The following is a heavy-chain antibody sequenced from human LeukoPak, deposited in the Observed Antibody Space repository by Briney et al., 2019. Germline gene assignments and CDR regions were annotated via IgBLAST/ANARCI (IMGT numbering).Heavy chain of an antibody. V-gene: IGHV4-4*09. CDR2: IYTSGST. CDR3: ARQKCTSTSCLTKNAFDI. D-gene: IGHD2-2*01. CDR1: GSISGYY. J-gene: IGHJ4*02. Sequence: SETLSLTCTVSGSISGYYWSWIRQPPGKGLEWIGYIYTSGSTNYNPSLESRVTISVDTSKNQFSLDLSSVTAADTAVYYCARQKCTSTSCLTKNAFDIWGQGTLVTVSS.